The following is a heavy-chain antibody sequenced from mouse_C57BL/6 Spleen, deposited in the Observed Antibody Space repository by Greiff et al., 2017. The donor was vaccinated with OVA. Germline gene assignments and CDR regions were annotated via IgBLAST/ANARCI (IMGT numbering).Heavy chain of an antibody. CDR2: IRSGSSTI. J-gene: IGHJ1*03. CDR3: ARRTESYWYFDV. CDR1: GFTFSDYG. Sequence: EVQRVESGGGLVKPGGSLKLSCAASGFTFSDYGMHWVRQAPEKGLEWVAYIRSGSSTIYYADTVKGRFTISRDNAKNTLFLQMTSLRSEDTAMYYCARRTESYWYFDVWGTGTTVTVSS. V-gene: IGHV5-17*01.